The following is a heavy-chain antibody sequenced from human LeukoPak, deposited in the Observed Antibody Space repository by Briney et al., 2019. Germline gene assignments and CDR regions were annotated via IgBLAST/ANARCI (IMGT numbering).Heavy chain of an antibody. Sequence: GGSLRLSCAASGFSVSRKYMSWVRQTPGKGLEWVSLIYSGDTTYYADSVKGRFTISRDNSKNTLYLQMNSLRAEDTAVYYCAKGPVSAIVGATTLDYWGQGTLVTVSS. V-gene: IGHV3-53*01. CDR2: IYSGDTT. CDR3: AKGPVSAIVGATTLDY. CDR1: GFSVSRKY. D-gene: IGHD1-26*01. J-gene: IGHJ4*02.